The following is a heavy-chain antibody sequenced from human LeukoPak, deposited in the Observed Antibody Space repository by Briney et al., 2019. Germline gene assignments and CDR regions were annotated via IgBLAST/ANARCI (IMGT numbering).Heavy chain of an antibody. D-gene: IGHD3-9*01. Sequence: RGGSLRLSCAASGFPVSSNYMSWVRQAPGKGLEWVSVIYSGGSTYYADSVKGRFTISRDNSNNTLYFQMITLRAEDTAVYYCVEGLAGGILNYWGREYWSPSPQ. V-gene: IGHV3-53*01. CDR1: GFPVSSNY. CDR3: VEGLAGGILNY. J-gene: IGHJ4*02. CDR2: IYSGGST.